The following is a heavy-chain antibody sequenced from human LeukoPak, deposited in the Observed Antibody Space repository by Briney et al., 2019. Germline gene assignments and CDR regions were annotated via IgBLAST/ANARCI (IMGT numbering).Heavy chain of an antibody. J-gene: IGHJ4*02. D-gene: IGHD5-18*01. CDR3: AGRYSCGYRPGFDY. CDR2: FDPEDGET. V-gene: IGHV1-24*01. Sequence: ASVKVSCKVSGYTPTKLSMHWVRQAPGKGLEWMGGFDPEDGETIYAQKFQGRVTMTEDTSTDTAYMELSSLRSEDTAVYYCAGRYSCGYRPGFDYWGQGTLVTVSS. CDR1: GYTPTKLS.